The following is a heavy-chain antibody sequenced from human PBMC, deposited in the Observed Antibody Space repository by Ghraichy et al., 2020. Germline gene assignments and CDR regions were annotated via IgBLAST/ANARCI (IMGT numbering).Heavy chain of an antibody. J-gene: IGHJ6*02. Sequence: SQTLSLTCTVSGGSISSGGYYWNWIRQHPGKGLEWVGYIFYTGSTYYNPSLQSRGIISVDTSKNQFSLKLSAVTAADTAVYYCARAECSSTSCHYYYGMDVWGQGTTVTVSS. V-gene: IGHV4-31*03. CDR1: GGSISSGGYY. CDR2: IFYTGST. D-gene: IGHD2-2*01. CDR3: ARAECSSTSCHYYYGMDV.